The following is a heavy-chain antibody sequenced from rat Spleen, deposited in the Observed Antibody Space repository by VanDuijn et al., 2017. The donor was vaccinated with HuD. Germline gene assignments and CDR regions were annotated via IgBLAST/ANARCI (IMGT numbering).Heavy chain of an antibody. D-gene: IGHD1-10*01. CDR1: GFTFSSFP. Sequence: EVQLVESGGGLVQPGRSLKLSCAASGFTFSSFPMAWVRQAPKKGLEWVASLSSGGGGTYYPDSVKGRFTISRDDAKSTLYLQMDSLRSEDTAIYYCARHGIYNNYGWFAYWGQGTLVTVSS. CDR2: LSSGGGGT. V-gene: IGHV5-25*01. J-gene: IGHJ3*01. CDR3: ARHGIYNNYGWFAY.